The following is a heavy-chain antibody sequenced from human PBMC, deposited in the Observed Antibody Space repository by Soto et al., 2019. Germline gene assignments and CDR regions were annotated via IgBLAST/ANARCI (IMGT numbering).Heavy chain of an antibody. Sequence: SETLSLTCTVSGGSISSYYWSWIRQPPGKGLEWIGYIYYSGSTNYNPSLKSRVTISVDTSKNQFSLKLSSVAAADTAVYYCARMVAYYYDSSGSGDLDVWGYGTLVTVSS. D-gene: IGHD3-22*01. J-gene: IGHJ4*01. CDR1: GGSISSYY. CDR3: ARMVAYYYDSSGSGDLDV. CDR2: IYYSGST. V-gene: IGHV4-59*01.